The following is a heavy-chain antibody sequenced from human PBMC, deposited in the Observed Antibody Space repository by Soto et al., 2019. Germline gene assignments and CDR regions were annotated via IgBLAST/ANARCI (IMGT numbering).Heavy chain of an antibody. CDR2: IYWDDDK. CDR1: GFSLSPIGVG. Sequence: QITLKESGPTLVKPTQTLTLTCTFSGFSLSPIGVGVGWIRQPPGKALEWLALIYWDDDKRYSPSLKSRLTSTKDTSKNQVVLTMTNMDPVDTATYYCAHSIEDIVVGNWFDPWGQGTLLTVSS. V-gene: IGHV2-5*02. CDR3: AHSIEDIVVGNWFDP. D-gene: IGHD2-2*01. J-gene: IGHJ5*02.